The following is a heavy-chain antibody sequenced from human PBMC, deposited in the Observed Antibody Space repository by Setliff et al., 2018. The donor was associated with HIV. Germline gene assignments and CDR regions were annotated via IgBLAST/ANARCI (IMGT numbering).Heavy chain of an antibody. J-gene: IGHJ4*01. CDR2: IKTSGRT. V-gene: IGHV4-4*09. Sequence: SETLPLTCSVSGRSIDDSYWSWIRQSPGKGLEWIGFIKTSGRTNYKPSLKSRVTISLDTSKNQFSLRLNSVTATDTAVYYCARLAEDYYDSGTWEVDYWAHGTLVTVSS. CDR3: ARLAEDYYDSGTWEVDY. D-gene: IGHD3-10*01. CDR1: GRSIDDSY.